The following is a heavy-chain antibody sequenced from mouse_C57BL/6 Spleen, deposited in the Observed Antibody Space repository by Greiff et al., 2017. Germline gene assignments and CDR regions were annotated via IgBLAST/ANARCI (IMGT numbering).Heavy chain of an antibody. CDR1: GFTFSSYG. Sequence: EVKLMESGGDLVKPGGSLKLSCAASGFTFSSYGMSWVRQTPDRRLEWVATISSGGSYTYYPDSVKGRFTISRDNAKNTLYLQMSSLKSEDTAMYYCARPYYDGDPGWFAYWGQGTLVTVSA. CDR3: ARPYYDGDPGWFAY. CDR2: ISSGGSYT. V-gene: IGHV5-6*01. D-gene: IGHD2-4*01. J-gene: IGHJ3*01.